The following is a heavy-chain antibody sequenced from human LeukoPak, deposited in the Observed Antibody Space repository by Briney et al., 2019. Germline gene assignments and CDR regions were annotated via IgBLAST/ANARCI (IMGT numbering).Heavy chain of an antibody. Sequence: SVKVSCKASGGTFSSYAISWVRQAPGQGLEWMGGIIPIFGTANYAQQFQGRVTITADESTSTAYMEVNSLRAEDTAVYYCARRGKSCGGDCFDYYGMDVWGQGTTVTVSS. CDR3: ARRGKSCGGDCFDYYGMDV. J-gene: IGHJ6*02. CDR1: GGTFSSYA. CDR2: IIPIFGTA. D-gene: IGHD2-21*02. V-gene: IGHV1-69*13.